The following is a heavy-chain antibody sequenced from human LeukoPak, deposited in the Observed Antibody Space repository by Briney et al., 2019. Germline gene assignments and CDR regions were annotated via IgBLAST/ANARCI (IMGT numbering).Heavy chain of an antibody. CDR2: IIPIFGTA. J-gene: IGHJ5*02. CDR3: ARRGYSYGLGPFDP. V-gene: IGHV1-69*13. Sequence: VASVKVSCKASGGTFSSYAISWVRQAPGQGLEWMGGIIPIFGTANYAQKFQGRVTITADESTSTAYMELNSLRSEDTAVYYCARRGYSYGLGPFDPWGQGTLVTVSS. CDR1: GGTFSSYA. D-gene: IGHD5-18*01.